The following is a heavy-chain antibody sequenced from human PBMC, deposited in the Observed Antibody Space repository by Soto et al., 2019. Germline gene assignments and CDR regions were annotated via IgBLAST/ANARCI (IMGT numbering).Heavy chain of an antibody. V-gene: IGHV3-23*01. Sequence: EVQLLESGGGLVQPGGSLRLSCEASGFTFGSYGLSWVGRAPGKGLGWVSTISGSGGTTYYADSVKGRFTISRDNSKNTLYLQMNSLSAEDTAVYYCARKGPPRDAFDIWGQGTMVTVSS. CDR3: ARKGPPRDAFDI. CDR2: ISGSGGTT. CDR1: GFTFGSYG. J-gene: IGHJ3*02.